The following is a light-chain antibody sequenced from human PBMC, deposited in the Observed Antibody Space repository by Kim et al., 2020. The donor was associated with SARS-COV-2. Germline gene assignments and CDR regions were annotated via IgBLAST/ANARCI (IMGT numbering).Light chain of an antibody. CDR2: RNN. CDR1: RSNIGSNY. J-gene: IGLJ2*01. Sequence: ELTQPPSASGNPGQRVTIACSGSRSNIGSNYVYWYQQLPGTAPKLLIYRNNQRPSGVPDQFSGSKSGTSASLAISGLRSEEEADYYCAAWDDSLSGVVFGGGTQLTVL. CDR3: AAWDDSLSGVV. V-gene: IGLV1-47*01.